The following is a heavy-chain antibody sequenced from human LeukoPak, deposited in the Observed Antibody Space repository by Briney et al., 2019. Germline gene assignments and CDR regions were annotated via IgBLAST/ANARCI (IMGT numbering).Heavy chain of an antibody. J-gene: IGHJ4*02. CDR1: EFTFSSHA. CDR2: ISGGGEST. CDR3: AKDFRIGYSAHFDY. V-gene: IGHV3-23*01. Sequence: GGSLRLSCVASEFTFSSHAMNWVRQAPGEGLEWVSSISGGGESTYYADSVKGRFTVSRDNSKNTLYLQINSLRGEDTAVYYCAKDFRIGYSAHFDYWGQGALVTVSS. D-gene: IGHD2-21*01.